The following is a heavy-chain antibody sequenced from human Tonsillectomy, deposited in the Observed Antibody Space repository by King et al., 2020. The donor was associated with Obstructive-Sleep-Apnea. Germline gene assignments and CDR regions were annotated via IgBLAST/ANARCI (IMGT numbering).Heavy chain of an antibody. V-gene: IGHV4-59*01. J-gene: IGHJ4*02. D-gene: IGHD6-19*01. CDR1: GVSISSYY. CDR2: VHNSGTT. Sequence: QLQESGPGLVRPSETLFLTCSVSGVSISSYYWSWLRLPPGKGLEWSGCVHNSGTTNYNPSLRRRVTMSVDASKSQFSLKLVSMTTADTATYYCARGAGWYDYWGQGALVSVSS. CDR3: ARGAGWYDY.